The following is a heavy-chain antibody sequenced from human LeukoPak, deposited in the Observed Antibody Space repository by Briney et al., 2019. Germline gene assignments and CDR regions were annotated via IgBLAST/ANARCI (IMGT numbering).Heavy chain of an antibody. V-gene: IGHV3-30-3*01. Sequence: PGGSLRLSCAASGFTFSSYAMHWVRQAPGKGLEWVAVIPYDGSNKYYADSVKGRFTISRDNSKNTLYPQMNSLRAEDTAVYYCARDTAMVTNYFDYWGQGTLVTVSS. D-gene: IGHD5-18*01. CDR1: GFTFSSYA. J-gene: IGHJ4*02. CDR2: IPYDGSNK. CDR3: ARDTAMVTNYFDY.